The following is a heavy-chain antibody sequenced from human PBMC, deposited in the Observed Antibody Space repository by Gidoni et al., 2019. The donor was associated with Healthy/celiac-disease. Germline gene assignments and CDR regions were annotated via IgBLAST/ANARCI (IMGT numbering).Heavy chain of an antibody. D-gene: IGHD2-2*01. V-gene: IGHV4-34*01. CDR3: ARGRRNIVVVPAAPSTLDY. CDR2: INHSGGT. Sequence: QVQLQQWGAGLLKPSETLSLTCAVYGGSFSGYYWSWIRQPPGKGLVWIGEINHSGGTNYNPSRKSRVTISVDTSKNQFSLKLSSVTAADTAVYYCARGRRNIVVVPAAPSTLDYWGQGTLVTVSS. J-gene: IGHJ4*02. CDR1: GGSFSGYY.